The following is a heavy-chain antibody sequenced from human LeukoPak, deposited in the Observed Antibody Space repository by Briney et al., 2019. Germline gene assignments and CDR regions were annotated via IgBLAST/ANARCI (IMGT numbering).Heavy chain of an antibody. J-gene: IGHJ4*02. V-gene: IGHV3-30-3*01. D-gene: IGHD2-2*01. CDR2: ISNDGTNS. CDR1: GFTFSNYG. CDR3: ARDGLPYCTSTSCYHSDS. Sequence: LPGGSLRLSCAASGFTFSNYGMHWVRQAPGKGLEWVAVISNDGTNSHYGDSVQGRFTISRDNSNNTLFLQLNNLRPDDTAVYYCARDGLPYCTSTSCYHSDSWGQGTLVTVSS.